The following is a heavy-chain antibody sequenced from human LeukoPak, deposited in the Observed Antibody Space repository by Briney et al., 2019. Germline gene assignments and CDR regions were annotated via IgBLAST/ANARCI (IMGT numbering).Heavy chain of an antibody. Sequence: SETLSLTCTVSGYSISSGYYWGWIRQPPGKGLEWIGSIYYSGSTYYNPSLKSRVTISVDTSKNQFSLKLSSVTAADTAVYYCAKINGVGYYDSSGYSDYWGQGTLVTVSS. V-gene: IGHV4-38-2*02. D-gene: IGHD3-22*01. CDR2: IYYSGST. J-gene: IGHJ4*02. CDR3: AKINGVGYYDSSGYSDY. CDR1: GYSISSGYY.